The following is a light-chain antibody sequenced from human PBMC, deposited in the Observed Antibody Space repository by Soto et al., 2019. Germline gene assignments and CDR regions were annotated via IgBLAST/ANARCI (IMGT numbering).Light chain of an antibody. V-gene: IGLV2-14*01. CDR3: SSYTSSSTYV. J-gene: IGLJ1*01. CDR2: EVT. Sequence: QSVLTHSASVSGSPGHAITISCTGTGSDVGGYDYVSWYQHHPGKAPKVMIYEVTNRPSGVSNRFSGSKSGNTASLTISGLMAEDEADYYCSSYTSSSTYVFGTGTK. CDR1: GSDVGGYDY.